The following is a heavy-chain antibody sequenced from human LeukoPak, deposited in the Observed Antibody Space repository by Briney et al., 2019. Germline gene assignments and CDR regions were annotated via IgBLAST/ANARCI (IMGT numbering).Heavy chain of an antibody. D-gene: IGHD3-10*01. CDR3: ARDNGRYYYGSGSYVPFDP. CDR2: INPNSGGT. Sequence: ASVKVSCKASGYTFTGYYMHWVRQAPGQGLEWMGWINPNSGGTNYAQKFQGRVTMTRDTSISTAYMELSRLRSDDAAVYYCARDNGRYYYGSGSYVPFDPWGQGTLVTVSS. J-gene: IGHJ5*02. V-gene: IGHV1-2*02. CDR1: GYTFTGYY.